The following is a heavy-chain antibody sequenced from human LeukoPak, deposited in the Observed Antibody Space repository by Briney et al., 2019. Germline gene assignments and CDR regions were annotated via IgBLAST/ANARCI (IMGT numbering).Heavy chain of an antibody. CDR3: ASSNPYTSGWPPNFDY. J-gene: IGHJ4*02. CDR1: GGSINNNNYY. V-gene: IGHV4-61*02. CDR2: IYTSGST. D-gene: IGHD6-19*01. Sequence: SETLSLTCTVSGGSINNNNYYWGWIRQPAGKGLEWIGRIYTSGSTNYNPSFKSRVTISVDTSKNQFSLKLSSVTAADTAVYYCASSNPYTSGWPPNFDYWGQGTLVTVSS.